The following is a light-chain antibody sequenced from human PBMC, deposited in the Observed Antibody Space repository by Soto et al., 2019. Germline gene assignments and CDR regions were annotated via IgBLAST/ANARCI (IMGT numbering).Light chain of an antibody. J-gene: IGKJ4*01. CDR2: GAS. V-gene: IGKV3-20*01. CDR3: QRYGTSPLT. CDR1: QSVSSGY. Sequence: EIVLTQSPGTLSLSPGERATLSCRASQSVSSGYLAWYQQKPGQAPRLLIYGASSGATGIPDRFSGSGSGTEFTLTISRLEPEDFAVYYCQRYGTSPLTFGGGTKVEIK.